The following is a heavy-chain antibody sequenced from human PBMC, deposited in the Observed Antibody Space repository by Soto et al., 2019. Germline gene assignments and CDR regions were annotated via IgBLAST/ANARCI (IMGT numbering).Heavy chain of an antibody. CDR3: ARGRATMIVVVISDAFDI. CDR2: MNAYNGNT. Sequence: ASVKVSCKASGYTFTSYGISWVRQAPGQGLEWMGWMNAYNGNTGYAQKLQGRVTMTTNTSISTAYMELSSLRSDDTAVYYCARGRATMIVVVISDAFDIWGQGTMVTVSS. CDR1: GYTFTSYG. J-gene: IGHJ3*02. V-gene: IGHV1-18*01. D-gene: IGHD3-22*01.